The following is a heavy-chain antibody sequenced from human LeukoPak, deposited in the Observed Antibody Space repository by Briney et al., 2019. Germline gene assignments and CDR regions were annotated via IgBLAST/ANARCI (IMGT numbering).Heavy chain of an antibody. CDR3: AGDRGGYWFDP. CDR2: IYHSGTT. Sequence: SETLSVTCTVSAGSISSYYWSWIRQPPGKGLEWIGYIYHSGTTKYNPSLKSRVTISVDTSKNQFSLKMSSVTAADTAVYYCAGDRGGYWFDPWGQGTLLTVSS. V-gene: IGHV4-59*01. CDR1: AGSISSYY. J-gene: IGHJ5*02. D-gene: IGHD2-15*01.